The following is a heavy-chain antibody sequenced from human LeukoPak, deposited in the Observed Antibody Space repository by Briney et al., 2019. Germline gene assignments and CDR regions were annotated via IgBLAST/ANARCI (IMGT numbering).Heavy chain of an antibody. CDR1: GGSIGSYY. Sequence: PSETLSLTCTVSGGSIGSYYWSWIRQPPGKGLEWIGYVFYNGNTYYNPSLKGRVTMSLDMSKNHFSLKLTSVTAADTAVYHCARNGAYGSGSYYPIDLWGQGTLVTVSS. V-gene: IGHV4-59*01. J-gene: IGHJ5*02. D-gene: IGHD3-10*01. CDR2: VFYNGNT. CDR3: ARNGAYGSGSYYPIDL.